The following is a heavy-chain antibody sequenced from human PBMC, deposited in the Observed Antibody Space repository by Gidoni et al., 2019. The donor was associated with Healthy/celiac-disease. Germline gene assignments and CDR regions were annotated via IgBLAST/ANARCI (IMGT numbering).Heavy chain of an antibody. J-gene: IGHJ6*02. CDR3: ARAKKRSGYYLGEDYYYYGMDV. V-gene: IGHV3-30-3*01. Sequence: QVQLVESGGGVVQPGRSLRLSCAASGFTFSSYAMHWVRQAPGKGLEWVAVISYDGSNKYYADSVKGRFTISRDNSKNTLYLQMNSLRAEDTAVYYCARAKKRSGYYLGEDYYYYGMDVWGQGTTVTVSS. CDR2: ISYDGSNK. CDR1: GFTFSSYA. D-gene: IGHD3-3*01.